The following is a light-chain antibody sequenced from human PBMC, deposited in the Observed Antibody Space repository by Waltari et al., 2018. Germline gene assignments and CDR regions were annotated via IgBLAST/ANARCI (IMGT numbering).Light chain of an antibody. J-gene: IGLJ2*01. CDR1: YSNIGSNI. Sequence: QSVLTQPPSASGTPGQRVTISCSGSYSNIGSNIVTWYQQLPRTAPKLLIYSNDYRPSGVPDRFSGSKSGPSASLAISALQSEDEADYYCATWDDRLTGVVFGGGTRVTVL. V-gene: IGLV1-44*01. CDR3: ATWDDRLTGVV. CDR2: SND.